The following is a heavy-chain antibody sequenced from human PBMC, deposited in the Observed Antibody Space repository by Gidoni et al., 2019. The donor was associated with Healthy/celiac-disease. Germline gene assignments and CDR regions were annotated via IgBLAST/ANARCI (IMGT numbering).Heavy chain of an antibody. D-gene: IGHD1-26*01. V-gene: IGHV3-33*01. J-gene: IGHJ6*03. CDR3: ARVAARGDYMDV. Sequence: QVQLVESGGGVVQPGRSLRLSCAASGFTSSSYGMHWVRQAPGKGLEWVAVIGYDGSNKYYADSVKGRFTISRDNSKNTLYLQMNSLRAEDTAVYYCARVAARGDYMDVWGKGTTVTVSS. CDR1: GFTSSSYG. CDR2: IGYDGSNK.